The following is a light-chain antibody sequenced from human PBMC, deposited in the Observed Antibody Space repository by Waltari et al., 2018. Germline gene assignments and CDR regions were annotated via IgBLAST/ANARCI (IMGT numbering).Light chain of an antibody. CDR2: DVS. V-gene: IGLV2-14*01. CDR1: SSDIGGHNY. Sequence: QSALTQPASVSGSPGQSITISCAGTSSDIGGHNYVSGYQQFPGKPPKLMIFDVSNRPSGVSNRFSGSKSGNTASLVISGLQAEDEADYYCSSYTGSSTSDELFGGGTKLTVL. J-gene: IGLJ2*01. CDR3: SSYTGSSTSDEL.